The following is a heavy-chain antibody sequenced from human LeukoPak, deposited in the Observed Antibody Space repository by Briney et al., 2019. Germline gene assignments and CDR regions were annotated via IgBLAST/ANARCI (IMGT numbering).Heavy chain of an antibody. V-gene: IGHV4-59*11. D-gene: IGHD1-26*01. CDR3: ARDSPFEWDVFGDSFDI. J-gene: IGHJ3*02. Sequence: SETLSLTCTVSGGSISGHYWSWIRQSPGKGLEWIGFMHYGGNTNSNPSLRSRVTISMDTSKNHFSLKMSSVTAADTAVYYCARDSPFEWDVFGDSFDIWGQGTVVTVSS. CDR2: MHYGGNT. CDR1: GGSISGHY.